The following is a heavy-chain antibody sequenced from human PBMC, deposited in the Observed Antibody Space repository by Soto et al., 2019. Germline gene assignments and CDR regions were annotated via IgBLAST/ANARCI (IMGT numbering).Heavy chain of an antibody. V-gene: IGHV3-9*01. CDR2: LDWNTGRT. CDR3: IKDTSPGGLDY. D-gene: IGHD1-26*01. Sequence: PGGSLRLSCEASGFTFNDYAMHWLQQAPGKGLEWVAGLDWNTGRTDYVDSVKGRFIIFSDNAKNSLSLQMNSLRVEDTALYYCIKDTSPGGLDYWGKGTLVTGSS. J-gene: IGHJ4*02. CDR1: GFTFNDYA.